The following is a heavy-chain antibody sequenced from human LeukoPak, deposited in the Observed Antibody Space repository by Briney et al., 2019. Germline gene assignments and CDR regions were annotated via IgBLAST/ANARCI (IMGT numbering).Heavy chain of an antibody. Sequence: GGSLRLSCAASGFTFSSYNMNWVRQAPGKGLEWVSSISSSSSYIYYADSVKGRFTISRDNAKNSLYLQMNSLRAEDTAVYYCARDGSYSSSWRIDYWGQGTLVTVSS. CDR1: GFTFSSYN. CDR3: ARDGSYSSSWRIDY. J-gene: IGHJ4*02. D-gene: IGHD6-13*01. CDR2: ISSSSSYI. V-gene: IGHV3-21*01.